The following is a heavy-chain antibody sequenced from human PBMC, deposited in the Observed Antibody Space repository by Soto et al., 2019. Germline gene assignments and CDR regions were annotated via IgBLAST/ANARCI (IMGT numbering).Heavy chain of an antibody. CDR1: GFTFSSYW. CDR3: ARDSAPLYYDFWSGYSYYFDY. D-gene: IGHD3-3*01. CDR2: IKQDGSEK. Sequence: EVQLVESGGGLVQPGGSLRLSCAASGFTFSSYWMSWVRQAPGKGLKWVANIKQDGSEKYYVDSVKGRFTISRDNAKNSLYLQMNSLRAEDTAVYYCARDSAPLYYDFWSGYSYYFDYWGQGTLVTVSS. J-gene: IGHJ4*02. V-gene: IGHV3-7*01.